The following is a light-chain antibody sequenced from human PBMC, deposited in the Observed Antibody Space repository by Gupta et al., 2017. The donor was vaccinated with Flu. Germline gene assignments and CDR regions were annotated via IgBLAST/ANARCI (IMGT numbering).Light chain of an antibody. CDR2: EVS. CDR1: SSDVGGYNY. V-gene: IGLV2-14*01. CDR3: SSYTSSSTSV. J-gene: IGLJ3*02. Sequence: PASVSGSPGQSITISCTGTSSDVGGYNYVSWYQQHPGKAPKLMIYEVSNRPSGVSNRFSGSKSGNTASLTISGLQAEDEADYYCSSYTSSSTSVFGGGTKLTVL.